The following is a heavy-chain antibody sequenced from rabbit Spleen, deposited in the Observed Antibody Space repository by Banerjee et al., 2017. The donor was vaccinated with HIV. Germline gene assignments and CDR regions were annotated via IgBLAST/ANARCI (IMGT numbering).Heavy chain of an antibody. CDR1: GVSFSGDSY. V-gene: IGHV1S40*01. Sequence: QSLEESGGGLVQPEGSLTLTCTASGVSFSGDSYMCWVRQAPGKGLEWIVCIETGSSGFTYYASWVNGRFTISKTSSTTVTLQMTSLTAADTATYFCARGEHFSVGFSAFAIYLDLWGPGTLVTVS. J-gene: IGHJ4*01. D-gene: IGHD6-1*01. CDR2: IETGSSGFT. CDR3: ARGEHFSVGFSAFAIYLDL.